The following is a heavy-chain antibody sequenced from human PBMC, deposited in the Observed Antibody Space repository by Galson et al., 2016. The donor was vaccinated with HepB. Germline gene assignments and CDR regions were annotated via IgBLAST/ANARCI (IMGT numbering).Heavy chain of an antibody. D-gene: IGHD2-8*02. CDR1: GFSLSTSGGG. V-gene: IGHV2-5*02. CDR3: AHSPSGGFGWIHFFDY. J-gene: IGHJ4*02. CDR2: IYWDDTK. Sequence: PALVKPTQTLTLTCTFSGFSLSTSGGGVAFIRQSPRKTLEWLALIYWDDTKHYSPSLASRLIITKDTSQNQVVLTMTNMDPVDTGTYYCAHSPSGGFGWIHFFDYWGQGVVVTVSS.